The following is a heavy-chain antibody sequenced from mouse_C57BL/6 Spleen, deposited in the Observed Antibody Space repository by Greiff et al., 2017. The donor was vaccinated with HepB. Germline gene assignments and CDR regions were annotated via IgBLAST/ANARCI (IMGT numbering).Heavy chain of an antibody. CDR2: INPSTGGT. J-gene: IGHJ3*01. V-gene: IGHV1-42*01. CDR3: ARGEYYYGSSFPWFAY. Sequence: VQLKQSGPELVKPGASVKISCKASGYSFTGYYMNWVKQSPEKSLEWIGEINPSTGGTTYNQKFKAKATLTVDKSSSTAYMQLKSLTSEDSAVYYCARGEYYYGSSFPWFAYWGQGTLVTVSA. D-gene: IGHD1-1*01. CDR1: GYSFTGYY.